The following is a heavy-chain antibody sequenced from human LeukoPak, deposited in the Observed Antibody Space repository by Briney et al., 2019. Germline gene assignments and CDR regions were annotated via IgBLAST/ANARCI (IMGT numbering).Heavy chain of an antibody. CDR3: VRDRELNY. J-gene: IGHJ4*02. CDR2: VYNSGST. CDR1: GGSISNGDHY. D-gene: IGHD3-10*01. V-gene: IGHV4-61*08. Sequence: SETLSLTCTVSGGSISNGDHYWSWIRQPPGKGLEWIGYVYNSGSTDYNPSLKSRVTISADTSKNQFSLRLSSVTAADTAVYYCVRDRELNYWGQGTLVTVSS.